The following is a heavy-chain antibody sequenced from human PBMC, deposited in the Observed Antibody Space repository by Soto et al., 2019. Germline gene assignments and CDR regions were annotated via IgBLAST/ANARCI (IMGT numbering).Heavy chain of an antibody. Sequence: GESLKISCKGSGYSFTSYWIGWVRQMPGKGLEWMGIIYPGDSDTRYSPSFQGQVTISADKSISTAYLQWSSLKASDTAMYYCARLICSSTSCYDYYYYGMDVWGQGTTVTVSS. D-gene: IGHD2-2*01. J-gene: IGHJ6*02. CDR1: GYSFTSYW. CDR2: IYPGDSDT. V-gene: IGHV5-51*01. CDR3: ARLICSSTSCYDYYYYGMDV.